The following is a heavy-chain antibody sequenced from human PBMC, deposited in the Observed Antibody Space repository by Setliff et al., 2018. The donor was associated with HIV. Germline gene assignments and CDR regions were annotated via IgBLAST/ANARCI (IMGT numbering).Heavy chain of an antibody. D-gene: IGHD6-13*01. CDR2: IYYSGST. J-gene: IGHJ4*02. CDR3: ARESPSSSWFYFDF. V-gene: IGHV4-39*07. Sequence: PSETLSLTCTVSGGSISSSSYYWGWIRQPPGKGLEWIGSIYYSGSTYYNPSLKSRVTISVDTSKNQFSPKLSSVTAADTAVYYCARESPSSSWFYFDFWGQGTLVTVSS. CDR1: GGSISSSSYY.